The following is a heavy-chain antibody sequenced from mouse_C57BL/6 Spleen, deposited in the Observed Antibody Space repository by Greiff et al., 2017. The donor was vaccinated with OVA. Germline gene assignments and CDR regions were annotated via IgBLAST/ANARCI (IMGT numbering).Heavy chain of an antibody. J-gene: IGHJ2*01. D-gene: IGHD2-4*01. CDR1: GFTFSSYG. Sequence: EVKVVESGGDLVKPGGSLKLSCAASGFTFSSYGMSWVRQTPDKRLEWVATISSGGSYTYYPDSVKGRFTISRDNAKNTLYLQMSSLKAEDTAMYYCARHRDYDVLDYWGQGTTLTVSS. CDR3: ARHRDYDVLDY. CDR2: ISSGGSYT. V-gene: IGHV5-6*01.